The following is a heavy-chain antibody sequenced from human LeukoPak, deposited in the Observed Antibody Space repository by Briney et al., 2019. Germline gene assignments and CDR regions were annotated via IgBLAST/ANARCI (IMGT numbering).Heavy chain of an antibody. CDR1: GASIRDYD. D-gene: IGHD2-15*01. J-gene: IGHJ5*02. CDR2: VYNPGST. Sequence: SETLSLTCTVSGASIRDYDWSWIRQPPGKGLEWVGHVYNPGSTNYNPSLKSRVAISLDTSKNQVSLTLTSVTSADAAIYYCARDICDGGSCYYSRFDPWGQGTLVTVSS. CDR3: ARDICDGGSCYYSRFDP. V-gene: IGHV4-59*01.